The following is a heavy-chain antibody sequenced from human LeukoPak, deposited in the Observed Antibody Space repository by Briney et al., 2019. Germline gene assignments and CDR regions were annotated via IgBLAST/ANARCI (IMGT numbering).Heavy chain of an antibody. D-gene: IGHD2-2*01. CDR2: ISGGGGST. CDR3: AKTASPTPQYYYYMDV. Sequence: GGSLRLSCAASGFTVSNYAMNWVRQAPGKGLEWVSAISGGGGSTFYADSVQGRFTISRDDSKNTLHLQMSSLRADDTAVYYCAKTASPTPQYYYYMDVWGKGTTVTISS. V-gene: IGHV3-23*01. J-gene: IGHJ6*03. CDR1: GFTVSNYA.